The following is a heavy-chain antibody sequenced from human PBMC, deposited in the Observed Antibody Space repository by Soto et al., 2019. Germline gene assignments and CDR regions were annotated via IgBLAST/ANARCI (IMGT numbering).Heavy chain of an antibody. CDR2: IYFTGNT. V-gene: IGHV4-39*01. D-gene: IGHD6-25*01. CDR3: AGQTFTIAAASYGRSNWFDP. CDR1: GGSITSSSHF. Sequence: SETLSLTCSASGGSITSSSHFWGWVRQPPGKGLEWIGTIYFTGNTYYTPSLKSRLTMSIDTSKNEFSLRLNSVTAADTAVYYCAGQTFTIAAASYGRSNWFDPWGPGTMVTVSS. J-gene: IGHJ5*02.